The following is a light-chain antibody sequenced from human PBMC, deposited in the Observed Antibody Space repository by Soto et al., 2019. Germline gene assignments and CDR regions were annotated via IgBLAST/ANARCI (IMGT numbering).Light chain of an antibody. CDR2: EVS. Sequence: QSALTQPASVSGSPGQSITISCTGTSSDVGGYNYFSWYQKHPGKAPKLMIYEVSTRPSGVSNRFSGSKSGNTASLTISGLQDEDEPDYYCSSYTSSSTLVFGGGTKLTVL. V-gene: IGLV2-14*01. J-gene: IGLJ2*01. CDR3: SSYTSSSTLV. CDR1: SSDVGGYNY.